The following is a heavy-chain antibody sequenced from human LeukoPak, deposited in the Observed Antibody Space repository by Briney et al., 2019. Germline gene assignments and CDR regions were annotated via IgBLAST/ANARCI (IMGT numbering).Heavy chain of an antibody. D-gene: IGHD2-2*01. CDR3: ASRSSSLNWYFDL. CDR1: GFTISSYA. CDR2: ISGNGGNT. J-gene: IGHJ2*01. Sequence: GGSLRLSCAASGFTISSYAMTWVRQAPGKGLEWVSGISGNGGNTYYADSVKGRFTISRDNSKETLYLQMNSLRAEDTAVYYCASRSSSLNWYFDLWGRGTLVTVSS. V-gene: IGHV3-23*01.